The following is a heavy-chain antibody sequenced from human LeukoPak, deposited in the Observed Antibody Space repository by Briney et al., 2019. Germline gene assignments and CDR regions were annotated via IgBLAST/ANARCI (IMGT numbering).Heavy chain of an antibody. D-gene: IGHD2-15*01. CDR2: IIPIFGTA. V-gene: IGHV1-69*05. J-gene: IGHJ4*02. CDR3: ARGTYCSGGSCYDY. CDR1: GGTFSSYA. Sequence: GASVTVSCKASGGTFSSYAISWVRQAPGQGLEWMGGIIPIFGTANYAQKFQGRVTITTDESTSTAYMELSSLRSEDTAVYYCARGTYCSGGSCYDYWGQGTLVTVSS.